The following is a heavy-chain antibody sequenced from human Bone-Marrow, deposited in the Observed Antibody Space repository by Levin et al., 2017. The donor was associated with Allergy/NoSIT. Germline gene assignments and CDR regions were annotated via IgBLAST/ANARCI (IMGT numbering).Heavy chain of an antibody. CDR1: GESIGSGTYS. CDR2: ISHRGGT. J-gene: IGHJ5*02. D-gene: IGHD6-13*01. Sequence: SQTLSLPCVVSGESIGSGTYSWSWIRQPPGKGLEWLGYISHRGGTYYNASLRNRITISIDGRRNQFSLRMTSVTTADTAVYYCARADRIADWFDPWGQGTLVTVST. V-gene: IGHV4-30-2*01. CDR3: ARADRIADWFDP.